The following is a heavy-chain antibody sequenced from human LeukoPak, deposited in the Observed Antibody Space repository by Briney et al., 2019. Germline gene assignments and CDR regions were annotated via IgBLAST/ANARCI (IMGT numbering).Heavy chain of an antibody. CDR1: GFTLSNYA. V-gene: IGHV3-30-3*01. J-gene: IGHJ4*02. D-gene: IGHD2-2*01. CDR3: AREVRYRYFDY. Sequence: GRSLRLSCAASGFTLSNYAMHWVRQAPGKGLEWVAVISFDGSNKYYADSVKGRFTISRDNSKNTLHLQMNSLRAEDTAVYYCAREVRYRYFDYWGQGTLVTVSS. CDR2: ISFDGSNK.